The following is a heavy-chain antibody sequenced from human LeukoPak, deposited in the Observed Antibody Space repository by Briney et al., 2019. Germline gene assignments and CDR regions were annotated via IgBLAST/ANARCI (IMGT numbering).Heavy chain of an antibody. J-gene: IGHJ4*02. CDR3: AKDMTGPFDY. CDR1: GFTFDDYA. CDR2: ISWNSGSI. D-gene: IGHD3-9*01. V-gene: IGHV3-9*01. Sequence: GGSLRLSCAASGFTFDDYAMHWVRQAPGKGLEWVSGISWNSGSIGYADSVKGRFTISRDNAKNSLYLQMNSLRAEDTALYYCAKDMTGPFDYWGQGTLVTVSS.